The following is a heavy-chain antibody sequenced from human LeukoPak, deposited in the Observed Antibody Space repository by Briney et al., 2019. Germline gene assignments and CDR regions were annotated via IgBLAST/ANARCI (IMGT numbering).Heavy chain of an antibody. Sequence: PGGSLRLSCAASGFTFSSYAMHWVRQAPGKGLEWVAVISYDGSNKYYADSVKGRFTISRDNSKNTLYLQMNSLRAEDTAVYYCARDLRYSGSWSLDYWGQGTLVTASS. V-gene: IGHV3-30-3*01. CDR2: ISYDGSNK. J-gene: IGHJ4*02. D-gene: IGHD6-13*01. CDR3: ARDLRYSGSWSLDY. CDR1: GFTFSSYA.